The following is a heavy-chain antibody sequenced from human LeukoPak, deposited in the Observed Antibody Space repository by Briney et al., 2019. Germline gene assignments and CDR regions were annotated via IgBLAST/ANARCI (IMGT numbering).Heavy chain of an antibody. CDR2: IYPGDSDT. CDR1: GYSFTSYW. V-gene: IGHV5-51*01. J-gene: IGHJ4*02. D-gene: IGHD2-2*01. Sequence: GESLKISCKGSGYSFTSYWIGWVRQMPGKGLEWMGIIYPGDSDTRYSPSFQGQVTISADKSISTAYLQWSSLKASDTAMYYCARQDRCSGTSCLPRYWGQGTLVTVSS. CDR3: ARQDRCSGTSCLPRY.